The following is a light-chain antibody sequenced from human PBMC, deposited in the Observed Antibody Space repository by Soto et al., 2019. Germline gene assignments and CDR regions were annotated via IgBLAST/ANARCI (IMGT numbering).Light chain of an antibody. V-gene: IGKV3-20*01. CDR3: QRYGG. CDR1: QSVSSSY. CDR2: SAS. Sequence: EIVMTQSPATLSVSPGARAPLSCRASQSVSSSYLAWYQQKPGQAPRLLIYSASSRATGIPDRFSGSGSGTDFTLTISRLEPEDFAVYYCQRYGGFGQGTKVDI. J-gene: IGKJ1*01.